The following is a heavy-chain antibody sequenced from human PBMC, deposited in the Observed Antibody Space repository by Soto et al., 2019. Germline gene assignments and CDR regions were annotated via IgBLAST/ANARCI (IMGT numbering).Heavy chain of an antibody. Sequence: QVQLVESGGGVVQPGRSLRLSCAASGFTFSSYGMHWVRQAPGKGLEWVAVISYDGSNKYYADSVKGRFTISRDNSKNTLYLQMNSLRAEDTAVYYCATLSIVGATPEGFYGMDVWGQGTTVTVSS. J-gene: IGHJ6*02. V-gene: IGHV3-30*03. CDR3: ATLSIVGATPEGFYGMDV. CDR1: GFTFSSYG. D-gene: IGHD1-26*01. CDR2: ISYDGSNK.